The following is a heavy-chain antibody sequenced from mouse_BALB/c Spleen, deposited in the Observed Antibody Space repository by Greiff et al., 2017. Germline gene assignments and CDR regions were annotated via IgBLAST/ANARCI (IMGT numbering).Heavy chain of an antibody. D-gene: IGHD4-1*01. V-gene: IGHV1-14*01. CDR2: INPYNDGT. CDR3: ARGHWDYAMDY. J-gene: IGHJ4*01. Sequence: VQLQQSGPELVKPGASVKMSCKASGYTFTSYVMHWVKQKPGQGLEWIGYINPYNDGTKYNEKFKGKATLTSDKSSSTAYMELSSLTSEDSAVYYCARGHWDYAMDYWGQRTSVTVSS. CDR1: GYTFTSYV.